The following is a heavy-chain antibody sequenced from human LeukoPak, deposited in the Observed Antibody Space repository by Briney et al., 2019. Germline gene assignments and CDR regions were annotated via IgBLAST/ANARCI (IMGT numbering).Heavy chain of an antibody. D-gene: IGHD3-22*01. J-gene: IGHJ4*02. CDR2: ISVSGGST. CDR3: AKRGVVIRVILVGFHKQAYYFDS. Sequence: GGSLRLSCAVSGITLSNYGMSWVRQAPGKGLEWVAGISVSGGSTKYADSVKGRFTISRDNPKNTLYLQVNSFRVEDTAVYFCAKRGVVIRVILVGFHKQAYYFDSWGQGALVTVSS. CDR1: GITLSNYG. V-gene: IGHV3-23*01.